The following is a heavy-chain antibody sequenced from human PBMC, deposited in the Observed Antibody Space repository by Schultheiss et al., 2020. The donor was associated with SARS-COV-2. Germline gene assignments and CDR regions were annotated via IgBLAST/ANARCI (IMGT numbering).Heavy chain of an antibody. V-gene: IGHV3-30*03. CDR2: ISYDGSNK. J-gene: IGHJ4*02. CDR3: ASGSYNWSSPDFDY. CDR1: GFTFSSYS. Sequence: GGSLRLSCAASGFTFSSYSMNWVRQAPGKGLEWVAVISYDGSNKYYADSVKGRFTISRDNSKNTVYLQMNSLRAEDTAVYYCASGSYNWSSPDFDYWGQGTLVTVSS. D-gene: IGHD1-20*01.